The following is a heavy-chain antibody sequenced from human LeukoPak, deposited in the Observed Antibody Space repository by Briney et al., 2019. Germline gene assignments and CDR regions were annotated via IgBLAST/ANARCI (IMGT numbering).Heavy chain of an antibody. J-gene: IGHJ4*02. Sequence: QTLSLTCTVSGDSVSSGDYYWSWIRQPPGKGLEWIVYINFRGSTSYNPSLKSRVTIPVDTSKNQFSLKLSSVTAADTAVYYCARAPLGFCSGGTCKRYFDYWGQGTLVTVSS. V-gene: IGHV4-30-4*01. CDR1: GDSVSSGDYY. CDR3: ARAPLGFCSGGTCKRYFDY. D-gene: IGHD2-15*01. CDR2: INFRGST.